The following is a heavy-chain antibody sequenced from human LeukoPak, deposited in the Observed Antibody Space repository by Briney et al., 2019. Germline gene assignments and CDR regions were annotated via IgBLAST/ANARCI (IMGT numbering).Heavy chain of an antibody. V-gene: IGHV4-59*01. CDR3: ARGIYDRSGSSYYYYHMDV. CDR1: GGSISSYY. CDR2: IYYRGNT. J-gene: IGHJ6*03. D-gene: IGHD3-22*01. Sequence: PSETLSLTCFVSGGSISSYYWSWIRQPPGKGLEWIGYIYYRGNTNYNPSLKSRVTISLDTSKNQFSLRLSSVTAADTAVYHCARGIYDRSGSSYYYYHMDVWGKGTTVTASS.